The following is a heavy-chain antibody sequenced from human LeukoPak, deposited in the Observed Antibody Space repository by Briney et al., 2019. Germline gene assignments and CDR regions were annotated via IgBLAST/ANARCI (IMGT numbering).Heavy chain of an antibody. D-gene: IGHD3-16*02. J-gene: IGHJ4*02. CDR3: ARHRGARLSPIDY. CDR2: IYYSGNT. CDR1: GGSISSSSYY. Sequence: SETLSLTCTVSGGSISSSSYYWGWIRQPPGKGLEWIGTIYYSGNTYYNPSLKSRATLSVDTSKTQFSLKLNSVTAADTAVYYCARHRGARLSPIDYWGQGTLVTVSS. V-gene: IGHV4-39*01.